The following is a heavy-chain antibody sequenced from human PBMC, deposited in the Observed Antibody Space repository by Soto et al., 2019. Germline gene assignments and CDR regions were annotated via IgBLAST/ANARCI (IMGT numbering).Heavy chain of an antibody. CDR3: ARESREYYFDY. CDR1: GGSISSGGYS. CDR2: IYYSGIT. J-gene: IGHJ4*02. Sequence: SETLSLTCAVSGGSISSGGYSWSWIRQPPGKGLEWIGYIYYSGITNYNPSLKSRVTISIDTSKNQFSLRLNSVTAADTAVYYCARESREYYFDYWGQGTLVTVSS. V-gene: IGHV4-61*08.